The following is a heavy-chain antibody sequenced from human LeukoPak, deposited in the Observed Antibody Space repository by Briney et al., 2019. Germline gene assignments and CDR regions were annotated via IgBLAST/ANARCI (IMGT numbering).Heavy chain of an antibody. CDR1: GFKFSNYW. D-gene: IGHD1-26*01. V-gene: IGHV3-7*03. CDR3: VRLSGPLDDY. Sequence: GGSLRLSCAASGFKFSNYWMSWVRQAPGKGPQWVANIKQDGSAKYYVDSVKGRFTISRDNAYSSLYLQMNSLRAEDTAIYYCVRLSGPLDDYWGQGTLVTVSS. J-gene: IGHJ4*02. CDR2: IKQDGSAK.